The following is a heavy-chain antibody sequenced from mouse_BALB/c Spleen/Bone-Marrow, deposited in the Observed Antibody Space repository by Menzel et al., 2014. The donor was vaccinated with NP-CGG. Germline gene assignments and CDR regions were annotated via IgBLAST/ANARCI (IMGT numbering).Heavy chain of an antibody. CDR3: ARPDYYGYLNY. V-gene: IGHV4-1*02. Sequence: EVQRVESGGGLVQPGGSLKLSCAASGFDFSRYWMSWVRQAPGKGLEWIGEINPDSRTINYSPSLKDKLIISRDNAKNTLYLRLNKVRSEDTALYYCARPDYYGYLNYWGQGTTLTVSS. CDR2: INPDSRTI. D-gene: IGHD1-1*01. CDR1: GFDFSRYW. J-gene: IGHJ2*01.